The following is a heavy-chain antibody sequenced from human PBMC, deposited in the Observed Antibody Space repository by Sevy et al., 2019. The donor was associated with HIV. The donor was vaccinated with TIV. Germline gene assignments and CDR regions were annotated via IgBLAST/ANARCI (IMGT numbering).Heavy chain of an antibody. Sequence: GGSLRLSCAASGFTFSSYAMSWVRQAPGKGLEWVSAISGSGGSTYYADSVKGRFTISRDNSKNTLYLQMNSLMAEDTAVYYCAKGSNRVAGPLIYYYYYYMDVWGKGTTVTVSS. CDR2: ISGSGGST. D-gene: IGHD6-19*01. V-gene: IGHV3-23*01. CDR1: GFTFSSYA. CDR3: AKGSNRVAGPLIYYYYYYMDV. J-gene: IGHJ6*03.